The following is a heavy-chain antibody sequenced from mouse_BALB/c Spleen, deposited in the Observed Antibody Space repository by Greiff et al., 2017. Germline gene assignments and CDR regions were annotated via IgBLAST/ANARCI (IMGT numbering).Heavy chain of an antibody. D-gene: IGHD2-2*01. CDR2: IWGDGST. CDR3: AYGYDGGTWFAY. V-gene: IGHV2-3*01. Sequence: VKVVESGPGLVAPSQSLSITCTVSGFSLTSYGVSWVRQPPGKGLEWLGVIWGDGSTNYHSALISRLSISKDNSKSQVFLKLNSLQTDDTATYYCAYGYDGGTWFAYWGQGTLVTVSA. J-gene: IGHJ3*01. CDR1: GFSLTSYG.